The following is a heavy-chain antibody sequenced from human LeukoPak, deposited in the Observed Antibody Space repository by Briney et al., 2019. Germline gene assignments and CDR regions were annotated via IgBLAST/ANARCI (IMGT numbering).Heavy chain of an antibody. CDR3: AREIGPNGMISFDY. V-gene: IGHV3-20*04. CDR1: GFTFDDYG. CDR2: INWNGGST. J-gene: IGHJ4*02. Sequence: GWSLRLSCAASGFTFDDYGMSCVRQAPGKGLEWVSGINWNGGSTGYADSVKGRFTISRDNAKNSLYLQMNSLRAEDTALYYCAREIGPNGMISFDYWGQGTLVTVSS. D-gene: IGHD1-1*01.